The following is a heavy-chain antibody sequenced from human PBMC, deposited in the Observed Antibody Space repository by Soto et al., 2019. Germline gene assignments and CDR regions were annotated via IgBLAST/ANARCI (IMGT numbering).Heavy chain of an antibody. CDR1: GGSISSGGYY. CDR3: ARENSSGPQGAFDI. D-gene: IGHD3-22*01. Sequence: PSETLSLTCTVSGGSISSGGYYWSWIRQHPGKGLEWIGYIYYSGSTYYNPSLKSRVTISVDTSKNQFSLKLSSVTAADTAVYYCARENSSGPQGAFDIWGQGTMVTVSS. J-gene: IGHJ3*02. V-gene: IGHV4-31*03. CDR2: IYYSGST.